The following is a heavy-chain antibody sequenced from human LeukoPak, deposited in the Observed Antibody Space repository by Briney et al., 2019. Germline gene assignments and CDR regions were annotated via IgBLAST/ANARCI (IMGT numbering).Heavy chain of an antibody. D-gene: IGHD6-13*01. CDR1: GYTFTSYD. J-gene: IGHJ6*02. CDR2: MNPNSGNT. V-gene: IGHV1-8*01. Sequence: GASVKVSCKASGYTFTSYDINWVRQATGQGLEWMGWMNPNSGNTGYAQKFQGRVTMNRNTSISTAYMELSSLRSEDTAVYYCARGGIAAAGTTKMKYYYYGMDVWGQGTTVTVSS. CDR3: ARGGIAAAGTTKMKYYYYGMDV.